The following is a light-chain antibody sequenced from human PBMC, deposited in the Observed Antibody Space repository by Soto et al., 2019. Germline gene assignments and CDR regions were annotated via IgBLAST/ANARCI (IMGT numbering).Light chain of an antibody. CDR3: QQYGSSPPT. CDR2: GES. Sequence: EIVMTQSPATLSVSPGERATLSCRASQSVRSHLAWYQQKPGQAPRLLIFGESTRATGIPDRFTGSGSGTEFTLTISSLQSEDFALYYCQQYGSSPPTFGQGTKVDIK. J-gene: IGKJ1*01. V-gene: IGKV3-15*01. CDR1: QSVRSH.